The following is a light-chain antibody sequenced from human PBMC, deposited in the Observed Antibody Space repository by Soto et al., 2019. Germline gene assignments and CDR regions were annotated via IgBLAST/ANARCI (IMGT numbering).Light chain of an antibody. CDR3: QQYTDWPPLT. V-gene: IGKV3-15*01. CDR1: QSVGSN. J-gene: IGKJ4*01. CDR2: GAS. Sequence: EIVMTQSPATLSVSPGERATLSCRASQSVGSNLAWYQQKPGQAPRLLIYGASTRGTGNPARFSGSGSGTEFTLTISSLQSEEFAVYYCQQYTDWPPLTFGGGTKVEIK.